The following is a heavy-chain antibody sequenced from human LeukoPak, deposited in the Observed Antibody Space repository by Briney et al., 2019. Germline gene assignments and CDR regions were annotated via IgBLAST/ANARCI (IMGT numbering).Heavy chain of an antibody. CDR3: ASSGRDGYNWDWDY. CDR1: GGTFSSYA. V-gene: IGHV1-69*04. Sequence: ASVKVSCKASGGTFSSYAISWVRQAPGQGLEWMGRIIPILGIANYAQKFQGRVTITADKSTSTAYMELSSLRSKDTAVYYCASSGRDGYNWDWDYWGQGTLVTVSS. CDR2: IIPILGIA. J-gene: IGHJ4*02. D-gene: IGHD5-24*01.